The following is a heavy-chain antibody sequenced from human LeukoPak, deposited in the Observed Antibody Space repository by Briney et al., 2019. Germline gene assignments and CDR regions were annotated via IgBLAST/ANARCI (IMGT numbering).Heavy chain of an antibody. CDR1: GFTFSKYW. CDR2: INTDGTVT. D-gene: IGHD6-19*01. V-gene: IGHV3-74*01. CDR3: ATKQWLAPPPDS. J-gene: IGHJ4*02. Sequence: GGSLRLSCAASGFTFSKYWMLWVRQAPGKGLESVSRINTDGTVTTYADSVQGRFTVSRDNADNTMFLQMNSVRDEDTAVYYCATKQWLAPPPDSWGQGTPVTVSS.